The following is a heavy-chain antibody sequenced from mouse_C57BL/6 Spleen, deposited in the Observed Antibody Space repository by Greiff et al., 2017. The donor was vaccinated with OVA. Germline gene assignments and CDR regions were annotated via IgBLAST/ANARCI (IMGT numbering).Heavy chain of an antibody. V-gene: IGHV5-17*01. CDR3: AREGNMRSYYFDY. D-gene: IGHD2-3*01. J-gene: IGHJ2*01. CDR1: GFTFSDYG. CDR2: ISSGSSTI. Sequence: DVMLVESGGGLVKPGGSLKLSCAASGFTFSDYGMHWVRQAPEKGLEWVAYISSGSSTIYYADTVKGRFTISRDNAKNTLFLQMTSLRSEDTAMYYCAREGNMRSYYFDYWGQGTTLTVSS.